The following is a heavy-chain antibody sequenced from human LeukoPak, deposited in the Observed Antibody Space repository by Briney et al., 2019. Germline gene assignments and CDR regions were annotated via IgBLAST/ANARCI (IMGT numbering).Heavy chain of an antibody. CDR3: ARVAIVGATPNDY. CDR1: GFTFSSYE. CDR2: ISSSGSTI. Sequence: GGSLRVSCAASGFTFSSYEMNWVRQAPGKGLAWVSYISSSGSTIYYADSVKGRFTISRDNAKNSLYLQMNRLRAEDTAVYYWARVAIVGATPNDYWGQGTLVTVSS. V-gene: IGHV3-48*03. J-gene: IGHJ4*02. D-gene: IGHD1-26*01.